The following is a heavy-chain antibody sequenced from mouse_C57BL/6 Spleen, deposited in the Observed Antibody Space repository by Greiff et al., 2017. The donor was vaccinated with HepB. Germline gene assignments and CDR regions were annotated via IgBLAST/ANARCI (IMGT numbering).Heavy chain of an antibody. V-gene: IGHV5-6*01. J-gene: IGHJ1*03. D-gene: IGHD1-1*01. CDR1: GFTFSSYG. CDR2: ISSGGSYT. CDR3: ARQGATVVATYWYFDV. Sequence: EVQRVESGGDLVKPGGSLKLSCAASGFTFSSYGMSWVRQTPDKRLEWVATISSGGSYTYYPDSVKGRFTISRDNAKNTLYLQMSSLKSEDTAMYYWARQGATVVATYWYFDVWGTGTTVTVSS.